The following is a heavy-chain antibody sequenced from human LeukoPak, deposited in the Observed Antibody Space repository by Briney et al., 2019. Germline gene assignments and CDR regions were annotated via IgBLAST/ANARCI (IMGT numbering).Heavy chain of an antibody. CDR1: GGSISSLNL. D-gene: IGHD6-19*01. Sequence: XETLSLTCIVSGGSISSLNLWSWLRQPPGKGLEWIGEMYLGGTTNFNPSLKSRVTILIDKSKNQLSLQLTSVTAADTAVYYCAGLEGRYSTDWFYFFDYWGQGALVTVSS. J-gene: IGHJ4*02. V-gene: IGHV4-4*02. CDR2: MYLGGTT. CDR3: AGLEGRYSTDWFYFFDY.